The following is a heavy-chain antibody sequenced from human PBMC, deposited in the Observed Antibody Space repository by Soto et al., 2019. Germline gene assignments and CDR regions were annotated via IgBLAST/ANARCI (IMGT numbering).Heavy chain of an antibody. CDR2: ISSTSSSTYI. Sequence: EVQLVESGGGLGKPGGSLRLSCAASGFTFSTYSMNWVLQAPGKGLEWVSCISSTSSSTYIHYGDSVKGRFTISRDNAKNSLYLQMNNLRAEDTAVYYCARVLYSGYGGFDYWGQGTLVTVSS. CDR1: GFTFSTYS. J-gene: IGHJ4*02. D-gene: IGHD5-12*01. V-gene: IGHV3-21*01. CDR3: ARVLYSGYGGFDY.